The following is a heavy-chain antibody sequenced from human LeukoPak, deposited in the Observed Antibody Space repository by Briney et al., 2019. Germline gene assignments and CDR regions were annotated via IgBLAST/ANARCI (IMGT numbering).Heavy chain of an antibody. CDR3: ARGSGWYLGDAFDI. V-gene: IGHV4-61*02. CDR2: IYTSGST. CDR1: GGSISSGSYY. D-gene: IGHD6-19*01. J-gene: IGHJ3*02. Sequence: SETLSLTCTVSGGSISSGSYYWSWIRQPAGKGLEWIGRIYTSGSTNYNPSLKSRVTISVDTSKNQSSLKLSSVTAADTAVYYCARGSGWYLGDAFDIWGQGTMVTVSS.